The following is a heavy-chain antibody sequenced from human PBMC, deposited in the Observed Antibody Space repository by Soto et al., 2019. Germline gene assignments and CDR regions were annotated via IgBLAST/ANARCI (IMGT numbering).Heavy chain of an antibody. J-gene: IGHJ6*02. CDR3: ARGVGNFYYAMDV. Sequence: GGTLTLSCSPTRFSFVSHCMLWFRQAPGKGLEWVAVIWYDGNDKYYADSVKGRFTISRDNSRNTLFLQMSSLGAEDTAVYYCARGVGNFYYAMDVWGQGT. D-gene: IGHD7-27*01. V-gene: IGHV3-33*01. CDR2: IWYDGNDK. CDR1: RFSFVSHC.